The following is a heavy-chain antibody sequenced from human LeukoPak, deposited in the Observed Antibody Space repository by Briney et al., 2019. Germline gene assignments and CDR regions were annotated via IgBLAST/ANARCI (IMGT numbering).Heavy chain of an antibody. Sequence: PGGSLRLSCAASGFAFSRYWMHWVRQAPGKGLVWASRINSDGRSAVYADSVKGRFTISRDNAKNTLYLQMDSLRAEDTAVYYCTRVSTTDDYWGQGTLVTVSS. CDR2: INSDGRSA. CDR3: TRVSTTDDY. J-gene: IGHJ4*02. CDR1: GFAFSRYW. D-gene: IGHD2/OR15-2a*01. V-gene: IGHV3-74*01.